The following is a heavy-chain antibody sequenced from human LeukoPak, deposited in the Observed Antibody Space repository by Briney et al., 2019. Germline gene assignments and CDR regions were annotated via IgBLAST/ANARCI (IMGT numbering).Heavy chain of an antibody. J-gene: IGHJ4*02. CDR3: ARRGYCSSTSCWFGYFDY. V-gene: IGHV4-59*01. D-gene: IGHD2-2*01. Sequence: SETLSLTCTVSGGSISSYHWSWIRQPPGKGLEWIGYIYYSGSTNYNPSLKSRITISVDTSKNQFSLKLSSVTAADTAVYYCARRGYCSSTSCWFGYFDYWGQGTLVTVSS. CDR1: GGSISSYH. CDR2: IYYSGST.